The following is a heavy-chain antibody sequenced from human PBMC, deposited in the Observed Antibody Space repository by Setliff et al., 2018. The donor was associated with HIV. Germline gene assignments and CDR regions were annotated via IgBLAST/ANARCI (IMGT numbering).Heavy chain of an antibody. Sequence: SETLSLTCTVSGDYISSDDYYWGWIRQAPGKGLEWMGFIHDNGKAFYDTALKSRLTMYADTSRTQFYLNLRSVNASDTAVYYCVRYRSKIDWFDPWGQGTLVTVSS. CDR3: VRYRSKIDWFDP. CDR2: IHDNGKA. J-gene: IGHJ5*02. D-gene: IGHD1-26*01. CDR1: GDYISSDDYY. V-gene: IGHV4-39*01.